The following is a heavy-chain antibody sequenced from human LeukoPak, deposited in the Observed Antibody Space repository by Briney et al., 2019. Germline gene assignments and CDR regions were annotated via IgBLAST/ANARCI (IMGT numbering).Heavy chain of an antibody. Sequence: ASVKVSCKASGYTFTGYYMHWVRQAPGQGLEWMGWINPNSGGTNYAQKFQGRVTMTRDTSISTAYMELSRLRSDDTAVYYCARDRNYDILTGYYTLYYFDYWGQGTLVTVSS. J-gene: IGHJ4*02. CDR1: GYTFTGYY. V-gene: IGHV1-2*02. CDR2: INPNSGGT. CDR3: ARDRNYDILTGYYTLYYFDY. D-gene: IGHD3-9*01.